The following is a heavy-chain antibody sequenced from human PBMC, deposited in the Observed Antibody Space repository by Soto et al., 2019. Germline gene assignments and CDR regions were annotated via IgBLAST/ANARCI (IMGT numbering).Heavy chain of an antibody. CDR3: AREREYSMVRGVMRYFDL. Sequence: KASETLSLTCTVSGGSVSSGSYYWSWIRQPPGKGLEWIGYIYYSGSTNYNPSLKSRVTISVDTTKNQFSLKLSSVTAADTAVYYCAREREYSMVRGVMRYFDLWGRGTLVTVSS. D-gene: IGHD3-10*01. J-gene: IGHJ2*01. CDR2: IYYSGST. CDR1: GGSVSSGSYY. V-gene: IGHV4-61*01.